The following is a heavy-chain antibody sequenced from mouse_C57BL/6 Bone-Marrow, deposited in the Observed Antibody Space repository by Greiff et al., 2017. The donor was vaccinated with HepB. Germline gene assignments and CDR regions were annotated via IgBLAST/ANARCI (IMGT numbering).Heavy chain of an antibody. CDR3: APQLAWFAY. J-gene: IGHJ3*01. Sequence: EVMLVESGGDLVKPGGSLKLSCAASGFTFSSYGMSWVRQTPDKRLEWVATISSGGSYTYYPDSVKGRFTISRDNAKNTLYLQMSSLKSEDTAMYYCAPQLAWFAYWGQGTLVTVSA. CDR2: ISSGGSYT. CDR1: GFTFSSYG. D-gene: IGHD4-1*02. V-gene: IGHV5-6*02.